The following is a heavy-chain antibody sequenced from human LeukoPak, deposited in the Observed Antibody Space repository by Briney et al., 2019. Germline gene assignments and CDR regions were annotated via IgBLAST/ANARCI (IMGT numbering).Heavy chain of an antibody. D-gene: IGHD1-26*01. CDR2: IYYSGST. CDR3: ARHEYSGSYYGLSWFDP. V-gene: IGHV4-39*01. J-gene: IGHJ5*02. Sequence: SETLSLTCSVSGGSISSSGYYWGWIRQPPGKGLEWIASIYYSGSTYYNPSLKSRVTISVDTSKNQPSLKLSSLTAADTAVYYCARHEYSGSYYGLSWFDPWGQGTLVTVSS. CDR1: GGSISSSGYY.